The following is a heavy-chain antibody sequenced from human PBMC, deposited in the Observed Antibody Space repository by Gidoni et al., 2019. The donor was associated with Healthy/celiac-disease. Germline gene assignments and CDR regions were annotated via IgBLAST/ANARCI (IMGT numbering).Heavy chain of an antibody. CDR1: GFTFSSYS. Sequence: EVQPVESGGGLVKPGGSLSLSCAASGFTFSSYSMNWGRQAPGKGLEWVPAISSNRSYIEYADSVKGRFTIARDNAKNSLYLQMNSLRAEDTAVYDCARAVGGGVALLPDYWGQGTLVTVSS. V-gene: IGHV3-21*01. CDR2: ISSNRSYI. D-gene: IGHD3-3*02. J-gene: IGHJ4*02. CDR3: ARAVGGGVALLPDY.